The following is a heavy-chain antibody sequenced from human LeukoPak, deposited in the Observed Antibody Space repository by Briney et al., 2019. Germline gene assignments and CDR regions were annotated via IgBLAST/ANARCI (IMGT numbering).Heavy chain of an antibody. J-gene: IGHJ4*02. V-gene: IGHV3-53*01. CDR1: GFTVSSNY. CDR3: ARDGYNHGPFDY. CDR2: IYSGGST. Sequence: GGSLRLSCAASGFTVSSNYMSWVRQAPGKGLEWVSVIYSGGSTYYADSVKGRLTISRDNSKNTLYLQMNSLRAEDTAVYYCARDGYNHGPFDYWGQGTLVTVSS. D-gene: IGHD5-24*01.